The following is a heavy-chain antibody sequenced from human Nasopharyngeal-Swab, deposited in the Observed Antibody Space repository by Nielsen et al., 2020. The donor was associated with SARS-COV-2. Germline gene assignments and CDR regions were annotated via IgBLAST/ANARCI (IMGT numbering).Heavy chain of an antibody. CDR1: GFTFTSSA. CDR3: AAGVYYDFWSGYPPLDY. D-gene: IGHD3-3*01. Sequence: SVKVSCKASGFTFTSSAVQWVRQARGQRLEWIGWIVVGSGNTNYAQKFQERVTITRDMSTSTAYMELSSLGSEDTAVYYCAAGVYYDFWSGYPPLDYWGQGTLVTVSS. CDR2: IVVGSGNT. V-gene: IGHV1-58*01. J-gene: IGHJ4*02.